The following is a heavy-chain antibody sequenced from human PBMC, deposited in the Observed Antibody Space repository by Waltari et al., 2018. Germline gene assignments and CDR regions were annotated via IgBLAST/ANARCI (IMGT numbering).Heavy chain of an antibody. D-gene: IGHD1-1*01. J-gene: IGHJ3*02. CDR2: IIPVFRSA. Sequence: QVQLVQSGAEVKKPGSSVKVSCKASGGTFSNYAITWVRQAPGQGLEWMGGIIPVFRSASYAQNFLDRVTITADESTSTAYRELMGLTSDDTAVYYCARPRTTVGTGLWNDGLQIWGQGTLVTVSS. V-gene: IGHV1-69*01. CDR1: GGTFSNYA. CDR3: ARPRTTVGTGLWNDGLQI.